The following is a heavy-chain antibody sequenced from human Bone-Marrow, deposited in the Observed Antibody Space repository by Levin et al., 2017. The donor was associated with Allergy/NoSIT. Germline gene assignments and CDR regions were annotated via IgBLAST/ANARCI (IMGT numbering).Heavy chain of an antibody. D-gene: IGHD6-6*01. CDR1: GFTFSSYW. V-gene: IGHV3-7*01. CDR3: ARDKVLAARIRAFDI. J-gene: IGHJ3*02. Sequence: GGSLRLSCAASGFTFSSYWMSWVRQAPGKGLEWVANIKQDGSEKYYVDSVKGRFTISRDNAKNSLYLQMNSLRAEDTAVYYCARDKVLAARIRAFDIWGQGTMVTVSS. CDR2: IKQDGSEK.